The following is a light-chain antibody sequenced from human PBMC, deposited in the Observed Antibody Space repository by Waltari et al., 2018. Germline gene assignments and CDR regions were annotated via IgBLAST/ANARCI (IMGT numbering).Light chain of an antibody. Sequence: QPALIQPAPVSGTPGQPFTISCSGTPSAVGGYDFFSWYQQHPGEAPKLLICEVFKRPPDTSSRFSGAKSGSTASLTISGLQPEDEADYYCCSYAGRGTYVFGSGTKVTVL. V-gene: IGLV2-23*02. CDR1: PSAVGGYDF. CDR2: EVF. CDR3: CSYAGRGTYV. J-gene: IGLJ1*01.